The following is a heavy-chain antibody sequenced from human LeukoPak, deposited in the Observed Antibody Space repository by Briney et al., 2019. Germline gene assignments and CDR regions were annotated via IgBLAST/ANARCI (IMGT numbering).Heavy chain of an antibody. CDR1: GFTFSSYS. Sequence: GGSLRLSCATSGFTFSSYSMNWVRQAPGKGLEWVSCINKGSAYIYYADSVKGRFTISRDNAKNSLYLQMSSLRAEDTAVYYCAREEDSTAIRSSDGMDVWGQGTTVTVSS. V-gene: IGHV3-21*01. J-gene: IGHJ6*02. D-gene: IGHD6-6*01. CDR3: AREEDSTAIRSSDGMDV. CDR2: INKGSAYI.